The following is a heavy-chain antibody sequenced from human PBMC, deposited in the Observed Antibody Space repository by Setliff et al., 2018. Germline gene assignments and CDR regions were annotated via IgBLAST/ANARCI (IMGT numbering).Heavy chain of an antibody. D-gene: IGHD6-13*01. CDR3: ATLWAAADHDS. V-gene: IGHV4-34*01. J-gene: IGHJ4*02. CDR2: INHSGST. CDR1: GGSFSTYY. Sequence: PSETLSLTCAVYGGSFSTYYWIWIRQPPGKGLEWIGEINHSGSTNYNPSLKSRVTISIDTSKNQFSLELSSVTAADTAMYYCATLWAAADHDSWGQGTLVTVSS.